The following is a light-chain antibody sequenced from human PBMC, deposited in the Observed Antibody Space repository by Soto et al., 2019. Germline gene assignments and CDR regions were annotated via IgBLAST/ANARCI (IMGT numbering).Light chain of an antibody. CDR1: QSISSNF. CDR3: QHYGGSPRT. V-gene: IGKV3-20*01. Sequence: VLTQTPGTLSLSPGEGATLSCRASQSISSNFLAWYQQKRGQAPRLLIHGASNRATGIPDRFSGSGSGTDFTLTITRLQPEDFAVYYCQHYGGSPRTSGQGTKVDI. CDR2: GAS. J-gene: IGKJ1*01.